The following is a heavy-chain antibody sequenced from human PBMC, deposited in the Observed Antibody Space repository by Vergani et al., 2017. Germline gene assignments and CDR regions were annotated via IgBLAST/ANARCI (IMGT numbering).Heavy chain of an antibody. Sequence: QVQLVQSGAEVKKPGSSVKVSCKASGGTFSSYAISWVRQAPGQGLEWMGGIIPIFGTANSSQKFQGKVTITADETTTTAYMELSSLRTEDTAVDYCARAGGGGINDFWNWGQGTLVTVSS. CDR2: IIPIFGTA. J-gene: IGHJ4*02. CDR3: ARAGGGGINDFWN. CDR1: GGTFSSYA. V-gene: IGHV1-69*01. D-gene: IGHD3-3*01.